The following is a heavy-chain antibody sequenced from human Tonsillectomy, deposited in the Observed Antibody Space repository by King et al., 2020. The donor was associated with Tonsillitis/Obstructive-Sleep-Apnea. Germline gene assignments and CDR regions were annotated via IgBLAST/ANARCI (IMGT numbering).Heavy chain of an antibody. Sequence: QLVQSGGGLVQPGGSLRLSCAASGFTFSSYEMNWVRQAPGKGLEWVSYISSSGSTIYYADSVKGRFTISRDHAKNSLYLQMNSLRAEDTAVYYCARAIYDFWSGYYFDYWGQGTLVTVSS. CDR1: GFTFSSYE. CDR2: ISSSGSTI. D-gene: IGHD3-3*01. V-gene: IGHV3-48*03. CDR3: ARAIYDFWSGYYFDY. J-gene: IGHJ4*02.